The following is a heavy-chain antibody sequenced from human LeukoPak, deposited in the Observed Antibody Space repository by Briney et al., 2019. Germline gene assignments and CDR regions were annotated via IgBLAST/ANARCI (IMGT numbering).Heavy chain of an antibody. Sequence: PGGSLRLSCSASGFIFSTYNMNWVRQAPGKALEWVSSITSSSSHTYYADSVKGRYTISRDNAKNSLYLQMDSLRAEDTAVYYCARVPYYDSLYYYYYYLDVWGKGTTVTVSS. CDR1: GFIFSTYN. V-gene: IGHV3-21*01. J-gene: IGHJ6*03. CDR3: ARVPYYDSLYYYYYYLDV. D-gene: IGHD3-22*01. CDR2: ITSSSSHT.